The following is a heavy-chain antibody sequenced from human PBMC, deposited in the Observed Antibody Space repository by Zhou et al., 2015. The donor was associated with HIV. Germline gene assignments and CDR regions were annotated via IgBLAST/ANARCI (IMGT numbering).Heavy chain of an antibody. CDR1: GGSFGTTT. CDR3: ARGEMGLGELSSNPPCSVCWYYYMDV. V-gene: IGHV1-69*08. J-gene: IGHJ6*03. D-gene: IGHD3-16*02. CDR2: VIPILRTP. Sequence: QVQLVQSGAEVKKPGSSVKVSCKASGGSFGTTTFNWVRQAPGQGLEWMGRVIPILRTPNFAQKFRDRVAITADESTSTAYMELSSLRSEDTAVYYCARGEMGLGELSSNPPCSVCWYYYMDVWGKGTTVTVSS.